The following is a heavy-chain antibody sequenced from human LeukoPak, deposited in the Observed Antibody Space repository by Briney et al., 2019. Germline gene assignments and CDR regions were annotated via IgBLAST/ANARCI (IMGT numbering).Heavy chain of an antibody. V-gene: IGHV3-74*01. J-gene: IGHJ3*01. CDR1: GFTFRNYW. Sequence: GGSLRLSCAASGFTFRNYWMHWVRQAPGKGLVWVSRINIDGSTRYADSVEGRFTISRDNAKNTLYLQMNSLRAEDTAVYYCARAGGSGWFDPWGQGTMVTVSS. D-gene: IGHD3-10*01. CDR3: ARAGGSGWFDP. CDR2: INIDGST.